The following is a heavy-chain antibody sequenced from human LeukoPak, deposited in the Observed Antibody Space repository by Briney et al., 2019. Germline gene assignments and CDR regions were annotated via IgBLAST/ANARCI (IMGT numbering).Heavy chain of an antibody. CDR1: GYTFTSYY. Sequence: ASVKVSCKASGYTFTSYYMHWVRQAPGQGLEWRGWSNPNSGGTNYAQKFQGRVTMTRDTSISTAHMELSRLRSDDTAVYYCARDTAGYSSSWYFDYWGQGTLVTVSS. V-gene: IGHV1-2*02. D-gene: IGHD6-13*01. CDR2: SNPNSGGT. J-gene: IGHJ4*02. CDR3: ARDTAGYSSSWYFDY.